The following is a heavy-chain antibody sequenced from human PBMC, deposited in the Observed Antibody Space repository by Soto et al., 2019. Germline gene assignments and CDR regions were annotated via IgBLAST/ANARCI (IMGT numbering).Heavy chain of an antibody. Sequence: QVQLRQWGAGLLKPSETLSLTCAVYGGSFSGYYWSWIRQPPGKGLEWIGEINHSGSTNYNPSLKSRVTISVDTSKNQFSLKLSSVTAADTAVYYCAFYDSSGYYYGDYWGQGTLVTVSS. CDR3: AFYDSSGYYYGDY. D-gene: IGHD3-22*01. V-gene: IGHV4-34*01. CDR1: GGSFSGYY. J-gene: IGHJ4*02. CDR2: INHSGST.